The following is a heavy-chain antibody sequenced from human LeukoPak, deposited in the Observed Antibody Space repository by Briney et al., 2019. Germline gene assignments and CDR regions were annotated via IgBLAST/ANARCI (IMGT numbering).Heavy chain of an antibody. D-gene: IGHD3-22*01. V-gene: IGHV3-23*01. CDR3: AKDDNYCDSIGFGAFDI. CDR2: ISGSGGST. Sequence: PGGSLRLSCAASGFTFSSYAMSWVRQAPGKGLEWVSAISGSGGSTYYADSVKGRFTISRDNSKNTLYLQMNSLRAEDTAVYYCAKDDNYCDSIGFGAFDIWGQGTMVTVSS. J-gene: IGHJ3*02. CDR1: GFTFSSYA.